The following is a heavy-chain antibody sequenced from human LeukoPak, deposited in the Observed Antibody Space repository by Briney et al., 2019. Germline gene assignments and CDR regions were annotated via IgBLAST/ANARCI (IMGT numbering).Heavy chain of an antibody. V-gene: IGHV3-43*02. Sequence: PGGALRLSCAASGFTFDDYAMHWVRQAPGRGLAWVSLISGDGGRTYYAASVKGRFTNSRDNSKKSLYLQMNRLRTEDTALYYCAKEGVAAAGRPLDYGGQGTLVTVSS. CDR3: AKEGVAAAGRPLDY. J-gene: IGHJ4*02. CDR1: GFTFDDYA. D-gene: IGHD6-13*01. CDR2: ISGDGGRT.